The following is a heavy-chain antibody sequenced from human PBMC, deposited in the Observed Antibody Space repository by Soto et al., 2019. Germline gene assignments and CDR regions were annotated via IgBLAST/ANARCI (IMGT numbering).Heavy chain of an antibody. V-gene: IGHV3-23*01. CDR3: AKCLQVNWNYDAFHI. CDR2: ITASGGTT. J-gene: IGHJ3*02. CDR1: GFTFSSYS. Sequence: GSLRLSCAASGFTFSSYSMSWVRQAPGKGLEWVSHITASGGTTYYVDSVKGRFTISRDISRNTLYLQMNSLRAEDTALYFCAKCLQVNWNYDAFHIWGQGTMVTVSS. D-gene: IGHD1-7*01.